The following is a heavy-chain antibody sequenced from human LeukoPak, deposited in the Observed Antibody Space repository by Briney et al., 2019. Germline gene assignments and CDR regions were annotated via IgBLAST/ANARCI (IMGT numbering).Heavy chain of an antibody. Sequence: PSETLSLTCTVSGASISSSTYYWGWIRQPPGKGLEWIGSASYSGNTYYNPSLKSRVTILVDTSKNQFSLKMTSVTAADTAVYYCARGGSSGYLRTTDAFDIWGQGTMVTVSS. V-gene: IGHV4-39*07. CDR1: GASISSSTYY. J-gene: IGHJ3*02. CDR2: ASYSGNT. CDR3: ARGGSSGYLRTTDAFDI. D-gene: IGHD3-22*01.